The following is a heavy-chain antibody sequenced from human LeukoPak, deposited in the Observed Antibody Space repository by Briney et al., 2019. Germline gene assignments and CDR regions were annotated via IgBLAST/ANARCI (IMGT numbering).Heavy chain of an antibody. J-gene: IGHJ4*02. CDR2: INSDGSST. D-gene: IGHD6-19*01. Sequence: PGGSLRLSCAASGFTFSSYWMHWVRQAPGKGLVWVSRINSDGSSTSYADSVKGRFTISRDNAKNTLYLQMNSLRAEDTAVYYCASARSSVGGHGNGYWGQGTLVTVSS. CDR1: GFTFSSYW. CDR3: ASARSSVGGHGNGY. V-gene: IGHV3-74*01.